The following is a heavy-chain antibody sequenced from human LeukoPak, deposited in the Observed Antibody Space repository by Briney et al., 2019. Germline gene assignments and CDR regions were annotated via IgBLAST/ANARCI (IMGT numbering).Heavy chain of an antibody. CDR3: ASGIYGSSWDY. CDR1: GGSISSYY. CDR2: IYYSGST. Sequence: SETLSLTCTVSGGSISSYYWSWIRQPPGKGLEWIGYIYYSGSTNYNPSLKSRVTIPVDTSKNQFSLKLSSVTAADTAVYYCASGIYGSSWDYWGQGTLVTVSS. V-gene: IGHV4-59*12. J-gene: IGHJ4*02. D-gene: IGHD6-13*01.